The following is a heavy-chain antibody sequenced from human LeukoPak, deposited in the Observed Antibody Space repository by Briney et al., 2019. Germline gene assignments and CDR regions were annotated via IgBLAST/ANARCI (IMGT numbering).Heavy chain of an antibody. CDR3: ARDRITVTGAYNWFDP. D-gene: IGHD6-19*01. CDR1: GFTFSNYE. Sequence: GGSLRLSCAASGFTFSNYEMIWVRQAPGKGLEWISDISGSGDITEYADSVRGRFTISRDNAKNSLYLQMNSLRVEDTAFYYCARDRITVTGAYNWFDPWGQGTLVTVSS. V-gene: IGHV3-48*03. CDR2: ISGSGDIT. J-gene: IGHJ5*02.